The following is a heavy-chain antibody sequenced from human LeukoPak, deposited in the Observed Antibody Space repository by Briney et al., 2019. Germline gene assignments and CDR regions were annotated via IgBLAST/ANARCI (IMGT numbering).Heavy chain of an antibody. CDR1: GYTFTGYY. V-gene: IGHV1-2*04. CDR2: INPNSGGT. CDR3: ARAFEVGLSPCYFDY. J-gene: IGHJ4*02. D-gene: IGHD1-26*01. Sequence: ASVKVSCKASGYTFTGYYMHLVRQAPGQGLEWMGWINPNSGGTNYAQKFQGWVTMTRDTSISTAYMELSRLRSDDTAVYYCARAFEVGLSPCYFDYWGQGTLVTVSS.